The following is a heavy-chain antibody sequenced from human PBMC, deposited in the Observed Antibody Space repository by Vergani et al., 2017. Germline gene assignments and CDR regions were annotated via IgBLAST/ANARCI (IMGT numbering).Heavy chain of an antibody. CDR3: AICHWYGEYPQRGFDY. CDR2: ISGRGGST. J-gene: IGHJ4*02. Sequence: EVQLLESGGGLVQPGGSLRLSCAASGFTFSSYAMSWVRQAPGKGLEWVSAISGRGGSTYYADSVKGRFTISRDNSKNTLYLQMNSLRAEDTAVYYCAICHWYGEYPQRGFDYWGQGTLVTVSS. D-gene: IGHD3-10*01. CDR1: GFTFSSYA. V-gene: IGHV3-23*01.